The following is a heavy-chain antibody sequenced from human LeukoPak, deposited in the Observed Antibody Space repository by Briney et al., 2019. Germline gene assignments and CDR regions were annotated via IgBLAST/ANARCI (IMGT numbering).Heavy chain of an antibody. CDR1: GFTFSSYS. V-gene: IGHV3-21*01. CDR3: ARGAGTTSYFDY. Sequence: PGGSLRLSCPASGFTFSSYSMNWVRQAPGNGLEWVSSISSSSSYIYYADSVKGRFTISRDNAKNSLYLQMNSLRAEDTAVYYCARGAGTTSYFDYWGQGTLVTVSS. D-gene: IGHD1-1*01. J-gene: IGHJ4*02. CDR2: ISSSSSYI.